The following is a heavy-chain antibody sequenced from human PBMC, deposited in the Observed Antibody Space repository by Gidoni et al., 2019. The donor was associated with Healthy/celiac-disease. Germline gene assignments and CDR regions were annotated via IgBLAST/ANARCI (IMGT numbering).Heavy chain of an antibody. J-gene: IGHJ6*02. CDR3: ARNDVWSVYHVPDV. V-gene: IGHV3-30*01. Sequence: QVQLVETGGGVVQTGRSLRLSCAASGFTFSSYAMHLVRQAPGTGLEWVAVISYDGSNKYYAESGKGRFTISRDNYKNTLYLQMNSLRAEDTAVYYCARNDVWSVYHVPDVWCQGTTVTVSS. CDR1: GFTFSSYA. CDR2: ISYDGSNK. D-gene: IGHD3-3*01.